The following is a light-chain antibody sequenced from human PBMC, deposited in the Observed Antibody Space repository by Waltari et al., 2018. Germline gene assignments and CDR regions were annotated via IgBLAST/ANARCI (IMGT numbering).Light chain of an antibody. CDR2: EAS. V-gene: IGKV1-39*01. CDR3: QQSYRTPLT. J-gene: IGKJ4*01. Sequence: DIQVTQSPSSLSASVGDRVTISCRASQSISGYLNWFHQKPGKVPKLVIYEASTLQSGVPSRFSGSASGTLFTLTINNLQPEDFGTYYCQQSYRTPLTFGGGTKVEIK. CDR1: QSISGY.